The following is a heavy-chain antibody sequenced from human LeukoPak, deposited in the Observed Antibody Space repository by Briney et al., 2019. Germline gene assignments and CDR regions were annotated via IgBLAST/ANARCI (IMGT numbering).Heavy chain of an antibody. V-gene: IGHV1-2*02. D-gene: IGHD1-26*01. J-gene: IGHJ4*02. Sequence: GASVKVSCKASGYTFTGYYMHWVRQAPGQGLEWMGWINPNSGGTNYAQKFQGRVTMTRGTSISTAYMELSRLRSDDTAVYYCALDIVGPTAWHYGYWGQGTLVTVSS. CDR1: GYTFTGYY. CDR3: ALDIVGPTAWHYGY. CDR2: INPNSGGT.